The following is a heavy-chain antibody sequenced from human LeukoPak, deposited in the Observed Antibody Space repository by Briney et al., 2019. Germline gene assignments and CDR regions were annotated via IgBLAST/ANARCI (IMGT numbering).Heavy chain of an antibody. Sequence: PSETLSLTCTVSGGSLSSGGYYWSWIRQPPGKGLEWIGYIYHSGSTYYNPSLKSRVTISVDTSKNQFSLKLSSVTAADTAVYYCARDRELWFGELLYNWFDPWGQGTLVTVSS. V-gene: IGHV4-30-2*01. CDR2: IYHSGST. D-gene: IGHD3-10*01. J-gene: IGHJ5*02. CDR3: ARDRELWFGELLYNWFDP. CDR1: GGSLSSGGYY.